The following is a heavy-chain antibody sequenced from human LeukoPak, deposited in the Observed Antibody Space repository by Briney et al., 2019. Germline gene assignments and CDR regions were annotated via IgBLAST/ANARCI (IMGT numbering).Heavy chain of an antibody. J-gene: IGHJ6*02. CDR1: GGTFSSYA. V-gene: IGHV1-69*04. Sequence: SVKVSCKASGGTFSSYAISWVRQAPGQELEWMGRIIPILGIANYAQKFQGRVTITADKSTCTAYMELSSLRSEDTAVYYCARGAQWYSGLGMDVWGQGTTVTVSS. CDR2: IIPILGIA. CDR3: ARGAQWYSGLGMDV. D-gene: IGHD1-26*01.